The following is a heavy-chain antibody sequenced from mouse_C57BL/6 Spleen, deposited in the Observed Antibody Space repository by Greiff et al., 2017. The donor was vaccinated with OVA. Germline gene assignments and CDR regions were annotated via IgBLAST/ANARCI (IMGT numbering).Heavy chain of an antibody. D-gene: IGHD2-2*01. V-gene: IGHV5-6*01. Sequence: EVKLMESGGDLVKPGGSLKLSCAASGFTFSSYGMSWVRQTPDKRLEWVATISSGGSYTYYPDSVKGRFTISRDNAKNTLYLQMSSLKSEDTAMYHCAGYGGDYWGQGTSVTVSS. J-gene: IGHJ4*01. CDR2: ISSGGSYT. CDR3: AGYGGDY. CDR1: GFTFSSYG.